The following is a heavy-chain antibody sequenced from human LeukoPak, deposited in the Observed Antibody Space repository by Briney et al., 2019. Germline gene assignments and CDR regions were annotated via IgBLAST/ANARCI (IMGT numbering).Heavy chain of an antibody. D-gene: IGHD6-13*01. CDR3: ARQGQSFRISSYFDY. V-gene: IGHV3-74*01. CDR1: GFTFSSYW. CDR2: INSDGSST. Sequence: GGSLTLSCAASGFTFSSYWRHWVRQAPGKGLVWVSRINSDGSSTSYADSVKGRFTSSRDNAKNTLYLQMNSLRAEDTAVYYCARQGQSFRISSYFDYWGQGTLVTVSS. J-gene: IGHJ4*02.